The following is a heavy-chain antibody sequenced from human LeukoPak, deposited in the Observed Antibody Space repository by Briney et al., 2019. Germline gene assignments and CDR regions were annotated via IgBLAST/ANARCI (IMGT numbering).Heavy chain of an antibody. D-gene: IGHD2-2*01. CDR2: IRRKANSYAT. Sequence: GGSLRLSCAASGFTFSGSAMHWVRQASGKGLEWVGRIRRKANSYATAYAASVKGRFTISRDDSKNTAYLQMNSLKTEDTAVYYCTRRDAPYCSSTSCSNYYYYYMDVWGKGTTVTVSS. J-gene: IGHJ6*03. CDR3: TRRDAPYCSSTSCSNYYYYYMDV. V-gene: IGHV3-73*01. CDR1: GFTFSGSA.